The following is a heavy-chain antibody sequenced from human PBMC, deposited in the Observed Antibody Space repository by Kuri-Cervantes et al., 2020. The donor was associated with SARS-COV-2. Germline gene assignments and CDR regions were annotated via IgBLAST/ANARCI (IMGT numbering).Heavy chain of an antibody. D-gene: IGHD3-3*01. V-gene: IGHV3-20*04. Sequence: GESLKISCAASGFTFSSYWMHWVRQAPGKGLVWVSGINWNGGSTGYADSVKGRFTISRDNAKNSLYLQMNSLRAEDTALYYCARDTRRRSGNLPFDYWGQGTLVTVSS. CDR2: INWNGGST. CDR3: ARDTRRRSGNLPFDY. J-gene: IGHJ4*02. CDR1: GFTFSSYW.